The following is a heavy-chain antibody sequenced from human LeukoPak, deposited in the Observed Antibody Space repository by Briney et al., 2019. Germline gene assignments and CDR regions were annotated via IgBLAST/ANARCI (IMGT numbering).Heavy chain of an antibody. D-gene: IGHD6-19*01. V-gene: IGHV4-30-2*01. CDR1: GGSISSGGYS. CDR2: IYHSGST. Sequence: SETLSLTCAVSGGSISSGGYSWSWIRQPPGKGLEWIGYIYHSGSTYYNPSLKSRVTISVDRSKNQFSLKLSSVTAADTAVYYCARGTAVAGTIFDYWGQGTLVTVSS. CDR3: ARGTAVAGTIFDY. J-gene: IGHJ4*02.